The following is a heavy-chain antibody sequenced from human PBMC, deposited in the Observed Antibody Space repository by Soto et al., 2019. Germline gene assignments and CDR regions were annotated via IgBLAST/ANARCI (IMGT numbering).Heavy chain of an antibody. CDR1: GFTFDDYG. Sequence: EVQLVESGGGVVRPGGSLRLSCAASGFTFDDYGMSWVRQAPGKGLEWVAGINWNGGSTGYADSVKGRFTISRDNAKNSRYLQMNCLGAEDTALYHCARERTIFGVATQLDAFDIWGKGTIVTVSS. CDR3: ARERTIFGVATQLDAFDI. CDR2: INWNGGST. J-gene: IGHJ3*02. D-gene: IGHD3-3*01. V-gene: IGHV3-20*01.